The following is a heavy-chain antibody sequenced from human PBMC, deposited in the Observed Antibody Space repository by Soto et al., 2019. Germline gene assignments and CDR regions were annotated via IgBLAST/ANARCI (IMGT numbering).Heavy chain of an antibody. Sequence: SETLSPTCTVSGGSISSYYWNWIRQPPGKGLEWIGSIYSSGSTTYHPSLKRRVSISLDTAMNQFSLRLSSMTAADTAVYYCARERVRGPKTYYYGLDVWGQGTTVTVSS. V-gene: IGHV4-59*01. CDR3: ARERVRGPKTYYYGLDV. CDR1: GGSISSYY. CDR2: IYSSGST. J-gene: IGHJ6*02.